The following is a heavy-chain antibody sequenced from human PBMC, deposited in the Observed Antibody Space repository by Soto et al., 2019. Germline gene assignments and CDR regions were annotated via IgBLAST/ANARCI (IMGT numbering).Heavy chain of an antibody. CDR1: GGSISSYY. V-gene: IGHV4-59*08. CDR2: IYYSGST. CDR3: ARRGVTEPRFDP. Sequence: QVQLQESGPGLVKPSETLSLTCTVSGGSISSYYWSWIRQPPGKGLEWIGYIYYSGSTNYNPSLKSRVTVSVDTSKNQFSLKLSSVTAADTAVYYCARRGVTEPRFDPWGQGTLVTVSS. D-gene: IGHD2-21*02. J-gene: IGHJ5*02.